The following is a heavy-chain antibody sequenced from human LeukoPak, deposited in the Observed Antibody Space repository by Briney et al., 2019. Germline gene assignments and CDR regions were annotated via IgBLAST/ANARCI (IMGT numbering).Heavy chain of an antibody. J-gene: IGHJ4*02. CDR2: ISGSGGST. Sequence: PGGSLRLSCAASGFTFSSYAMSWVRQAPGKGLEWVSAISGSGGSTYYADSVKGRFTISRDNAKNSLYLQMNSLRAEDTAVYYCARAHRLQGGSGYCDYWGQGTLVTVSS. D-gene: IGHD3-22*01. CDR1: GFTFSSYA. CDR3: ARAHRLQGGSGYCDY. V-gene: IGHV3-23*01.